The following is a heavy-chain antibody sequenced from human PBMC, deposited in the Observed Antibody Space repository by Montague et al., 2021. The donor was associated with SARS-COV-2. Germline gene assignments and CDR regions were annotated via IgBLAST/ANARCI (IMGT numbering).Heavy chain of an antibody. CDR3: AQSSGGYCSSSSCYVWFDP. Sequence: SETLSLTCIVSGGSISSSSYHWGWIRQPPGKGLEWIGTIYYSGSTYYNPSLKSRVTISVDTSKKHFSLKLSSVTAADTAVYFCAQSSGGYCSSSSCYVWFDPWGQGTLVTVSS. V-gene: IGHV4-39*01. J-gene: IGHJ5*02. CDR2: IYYSGST. D-gene: IGHD2-2*01. CDR1: GGSISSSSYH.